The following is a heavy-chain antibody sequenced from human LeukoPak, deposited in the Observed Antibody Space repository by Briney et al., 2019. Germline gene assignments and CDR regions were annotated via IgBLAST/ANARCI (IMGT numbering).Heavy chain of an antibody. CDR1: GFTFSSYG. Sequence: HTGGSLRLSCAASGFTFSSYGMHWVRQAPGKGLEWVAVIWYDGSNKYYADSVKGRFTISRDNSKNTLYLQMNSLRAEDTAVYYCARDEGRWELPDAFDIWGQGTMVTVSS. CDR3: ARDEGRWELPDAFDI. V-gene: IGHV3-33*08. J-gene: IGHJ3*02. CDR2: IWYDGSNK. D-gene: IGHD1-26*01.